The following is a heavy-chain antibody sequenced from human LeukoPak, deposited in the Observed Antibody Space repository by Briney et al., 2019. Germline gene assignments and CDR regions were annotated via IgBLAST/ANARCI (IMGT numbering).Heavy chain of an antibody. CDR1: GFTFSSYS. D-gene: IGHD6-13*01. Sequence: PGGSLRLSCAASGFTFSSYSMNWVRQAPGKGLEWVSSISSSSSYIYYADSVKGRFTISRDNAKNSLYLQMNSLRVEDTAVYYCARDAAAGTFDPWGQGTLVTVSS. V-gene: IGHV3-21*01. CDR3: ARDAAAGTFDP. J-gene: IGHJ5*02. CDR2: ISSSSSYI.